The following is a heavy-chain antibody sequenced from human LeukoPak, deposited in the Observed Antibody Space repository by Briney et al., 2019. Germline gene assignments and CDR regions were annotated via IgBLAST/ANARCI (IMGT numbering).Heavy chain of an antibody. CDR3: ARGPRPSITMVRGVPRYYFDY. D-gene: IGHD3-10*01. Sequence: ASVTVSFKASGYTFTSYDINWVRQATGQGLEWMGWMNPKSGTTGYAQKFQGRVNMTRTTSISTAYMELSSLRSEDTAVYYCARGPRPSITMVRGVPRYYFDYWGQGTLVTVSS. V-gene: IGHV1-8*01. J-gene: IGHJ4*02. CDR1: GYTFTSYD. CDR2: MNPKSGTT.